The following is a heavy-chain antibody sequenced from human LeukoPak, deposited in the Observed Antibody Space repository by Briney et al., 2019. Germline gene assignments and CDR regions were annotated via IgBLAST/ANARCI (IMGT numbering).Heavy chain of an antibody. CDR3: ARALGYCSSTSCHPPSYNWNFEIDY. D-gene: IGHD2-2*01. V-gene: IGHV4-30-4*02. CDR1: GGSISSGDYY. J-gene: IGHJ4*02. CDR2: IYYSGST. Sequence: SETLSLTCTVSGGSISSGDYYWSWIRQPPGKGLEWIGYIYYSGSTYYNPSLKSRITISVDTSKNQFSLKLSSVTAADTAVYYCARALGYCSSTSCHPPSYNWNFEIDYWGQGTLVTVSS.